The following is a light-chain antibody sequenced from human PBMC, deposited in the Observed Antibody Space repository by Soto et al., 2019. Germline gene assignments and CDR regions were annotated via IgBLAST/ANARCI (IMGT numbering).Light chain of an antibody. J-gene: IGLJ3*02. CDR2: DVG. V-gene: IGLV2-14*03. Sequence: QSALTQPASVSGSPGQSITISCTGSSSDVGDYNYVSWYQQHPGEAPKLMLFDVGNRPSGVSNRFSGSKSGNTASLTISGLQAEDEADYYCSSYTTSSPWVFGGGTQLTVL. CDR3: SSYTTSSPWV. CDR1: SSDVGDYNY.